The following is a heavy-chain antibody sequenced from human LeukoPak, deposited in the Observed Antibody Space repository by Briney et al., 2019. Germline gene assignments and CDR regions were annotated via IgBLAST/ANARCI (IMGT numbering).Heavy chain of an antibody. Sequence: PGGSLRLSCAASGFTFDDYGMSWVRHAPGKGLEWVSGINWNGGSTGYADSVKGRFTISRDNANNSLYLQMNSLRAEDTALYYCARVSNNYDILTGYSRGGYYFDYWGQGTLVTVSS. D-gene: IGHD3-9*01. CDR2: INWNGGST. CDR3: ARVSNNYDILTGYSRGGYYFDY. CDR1: GFTFDDYG. V-gene: IGHV3-20*04. J-gene: IGHJ4*02.